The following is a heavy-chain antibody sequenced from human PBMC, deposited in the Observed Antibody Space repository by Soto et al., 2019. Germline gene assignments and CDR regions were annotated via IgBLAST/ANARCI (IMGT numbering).Heavy chain of an antibody. CDR2: ISSRSTYI. Sequence: GGSLRLSCAASGFAFSSYSLNWVRQAPGKGLEWVSTISSRSTYIHYADSVKGRFSISRDNAKNSLYLQMNSLRDDDTAVYYCAREFFYDYWGQGTLVTVSS. V-gene: IGHV3-21*01. CDR3: AREFFYDY. J-gene: IGHJ4*02. D-gene: IGHD3-3*01. CDR1: GFAFSSYS.